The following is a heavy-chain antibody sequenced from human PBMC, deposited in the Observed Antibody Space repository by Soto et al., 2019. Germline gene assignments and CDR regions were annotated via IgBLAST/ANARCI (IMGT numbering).Heavy chain of an antibody. CDR1: GGYC. D-gene: IGHD2-2*01. V-gene: IGHV4-31*02. CDR2: IYYTGST. CDR3: ARDRRPAPNTRGSIDP. J-gene: IGHJ5*02. Sequence: GGYCWSGIKKSPGKDLEWIGYIYYTGSTYYNRSLRSRLSMSLDTSENQFSLKLTSVTAADTAIYYFARDRRPAPNTRGSIDPSGQALMVTLSS.